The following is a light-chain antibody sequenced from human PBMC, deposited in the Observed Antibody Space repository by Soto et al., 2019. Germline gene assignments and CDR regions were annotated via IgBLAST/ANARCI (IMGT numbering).Light chain of an antibody. Sequence: QSVLTQPPSVSGAPGQRVTISCTGSSSNIGAGYDVHWYQQLPGTAPKLLIYGNSNRPSGVPDRFSGSKSGTSASLAITGLQAEDEADYYCQSYDSSARGVFGGGTQLTVL. CDR3: QSYDSSARGV. CDR2: GNS. V-gene: IGLV1-40*01. CDR1: SSNIGAGYD. J-gene: IGLJ2*01.